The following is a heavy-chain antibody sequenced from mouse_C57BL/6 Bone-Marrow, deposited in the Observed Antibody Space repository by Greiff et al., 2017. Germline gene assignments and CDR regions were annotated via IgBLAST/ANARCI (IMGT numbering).Heavy chain of an antibody. J-gene: IGHJ2*01. CDR2: SGPGSGST. Sequence: VQLQQSGAELVKPGASVKISCKASGYTFTDYYINWVKPRPGQGLEWIGKSGPGSGSTYYNEKFKGKATLTADKSSSTAYMQLSSLTSEDSAVYFCARWFDYWGQGTTLTVSS. CDR3: ARWFDY. CDR1: GYTFTDYY. V-gene: IGHV1-77*01.